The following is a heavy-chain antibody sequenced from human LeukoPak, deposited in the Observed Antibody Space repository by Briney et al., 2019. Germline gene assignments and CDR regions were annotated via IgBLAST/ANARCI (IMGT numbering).Heavy chain of an antibody. J-gene: IGHJ5*02. CDR2: INHSGST. CDR1: GGSFSGYY. Sequence: SETLSLTCAVYGGSFSGYYWSWIRQPPGKGLEWIGEINHSGSTNYNPSLKSRVTISVDTSKNQFSLKLSSVTAADTAVYYCARASPSGGSWAMGTVRRNWFDPWGQGTLVTVSS. CDR3: ARASPSGGSWAMGTVRRNWFDP. V-gene: IGHV4-34*01. D-gene: IGHD2-15*01.